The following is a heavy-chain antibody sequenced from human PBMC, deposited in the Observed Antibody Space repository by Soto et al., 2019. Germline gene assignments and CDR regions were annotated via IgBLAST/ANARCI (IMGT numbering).Heavy chain of an antibody. CDR3: ARKGAAASYAHYYMDV. J-gene: IGHJ6*03. Sequence: QVQLQESGPGLVKPSETLSLTCTVSGGSISPYYWSWIRQPPGNGLEWIWCVYYSGNTNYNPSLESRVIISVDTSRNQFSLILTSATAADTALYYCARKGAAASYAHYYMDVWGRGTTVTVSS. V-gene: IGHV4-59*01. D-gene: IGHD6-13*01. CDR1: GGSISPYY. CDR2: VYYSGNT.